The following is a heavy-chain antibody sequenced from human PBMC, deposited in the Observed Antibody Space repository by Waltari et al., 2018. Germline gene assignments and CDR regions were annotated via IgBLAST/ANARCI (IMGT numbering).Heavy chain of an antibody. D-gene: IGHD6-13*01. Sequence: QVQLQQSGPGLVKPSQTLSLPCAISGDSVSSNSAAWNWIRQSPSGGLEWLGRTYYRSKLYNDYAVSVKSRITSNPDTSKNQFSLQLNSVTPEDTAVYNCARTNGSSWYRANWFDPWGQGTLVTVSS. V-gene: IGHV6-1*01. J-gene: IGHJ5*02. CDR3: ARTNGSSWYRANWFDP. CDR2: TYYRSKLYN. CDR1: GDSVSSNSAA.